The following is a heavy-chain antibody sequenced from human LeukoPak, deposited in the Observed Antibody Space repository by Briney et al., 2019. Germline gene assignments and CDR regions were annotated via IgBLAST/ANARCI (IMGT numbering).Heavy chain of an antibody. Sequence: PGMSLRLSCAASGFTFSSYGMLRVRQAPGKGREGVAVIWYGGSNNYYADSVKGRFTISRDNSKNTLYLQMNSLRAEDTAVYYCARVAAAADHYFDCWGRGTLVTVSS. CDR2: IWYGGSNN. J-gene: IGHJ4*02. CDR1: GFTFSSYG. D-gene: IGHD6-13*01. CDR3: ARVAAAADHYFDC. V-gene: IGHV3-33*01.